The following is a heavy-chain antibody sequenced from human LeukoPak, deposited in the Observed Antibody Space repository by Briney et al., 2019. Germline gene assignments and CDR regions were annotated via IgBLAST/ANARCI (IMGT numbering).Heavy chain of an antibody. V-gene: IGHV4-4*07. D-gene: IGHD3-22*01. CDR2: IYTSGST. CDR3: ARVLDSSGYITAMDV. J-gene: IGHJ6*02. Sequence: SETLSLTCTVSGGSISSYYWSWIRQPAGEGREWIGRIYTSGSTYYNPSLKSRVTISVDTSKNQFSLKLSSVTAADTAVYYCARVLDSSGYITAMDVWGQGTTVTVSS. CDR1: GGSISSYY.